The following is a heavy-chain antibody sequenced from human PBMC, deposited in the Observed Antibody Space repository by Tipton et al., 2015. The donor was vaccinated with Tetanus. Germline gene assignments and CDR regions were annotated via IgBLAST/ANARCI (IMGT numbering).Heavy chain of an antibody. CDR2: VDPRDSQA. J-gene: IGHJ4*02. Sequence: VQLVQSGAEVGKPGESLKISCQGSGYNFSHYSIGWVRQLPGRGLEWMGIVDPRDSQATYGPSFQGQVTLSADKSIRTAYLQWSSLKASDTAIYYCASWDSRYGSGNYYFKYWGQGTLVTVSS. D-gene: IGHD3-10*01. CDR3: ASWDSRYGSGNYYFKY. CDR1: GYNFSHYS. V-gene: IGHV5-51*01.